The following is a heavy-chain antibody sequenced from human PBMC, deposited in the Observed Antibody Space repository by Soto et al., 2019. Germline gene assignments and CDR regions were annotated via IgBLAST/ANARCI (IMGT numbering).Heavy chain of an antibody. CDR3: AKNQGVELVPLATVDWFDP. CDR2: ISGSGFKK. D-gene: IGHD1-26*01. J-gene: IGHJ5*02. CDR1: GYSFTDYH. V-gene: IGHV3-23*01. Sequence: SCKASGYSFTDYHIHWVRQAPGKGLEWISSISGSGFKKYYADSVKGRFTISRDNSKSTVYLELNNLSAEDTAVYHCAKNQGVELVPLATVDWFDPWGQGSVVTV.